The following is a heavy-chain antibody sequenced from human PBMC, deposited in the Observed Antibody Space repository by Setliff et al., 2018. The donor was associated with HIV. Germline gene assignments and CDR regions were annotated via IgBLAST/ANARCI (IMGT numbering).Heavy chain of an antibody. CDR2: ISTSGST. V-gene: IGHV4-4*07. Sequence: SETLSLTCNVSGTSMTSYYWTWIREPAGKGLEWIGRISTSGSTNYNPSLKSRVTISVDTSKNQFSLKLNSVTAADTAVYYCGRMDPRLTYNDYWGQGTLVTVSS. CDR3: GRMDPRLTYNDY. D-gene: IGHD1-1*01. CDR1: GTSMTSYY. J-gene: IGHJ4*02.